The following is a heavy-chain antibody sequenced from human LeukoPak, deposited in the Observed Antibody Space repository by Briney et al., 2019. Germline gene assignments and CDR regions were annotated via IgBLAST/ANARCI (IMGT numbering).Heavy chain of an antibody. CDR3: AKRPSDYGDYVSYFDY. Sequence: GGSLRLSCAASGFSFISYGMHWVRQAPGKGLEWVGVISDDGRSKDYADSVKGRFTISRDNSKDTLYLQINSLRAEDTAVYYCAKRPSDYGDYVSYFDYWGQGTLVTVSS. CDR2: ISDDGRSK. V-gene: IGHV3-30*18. J-gene: IGHJ4*02. CDR1: GFSFISYG. D-gene: IGHD4-17*01.